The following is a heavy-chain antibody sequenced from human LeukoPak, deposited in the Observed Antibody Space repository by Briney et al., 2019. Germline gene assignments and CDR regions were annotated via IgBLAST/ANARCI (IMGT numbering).Heavy chain of an antibody. Sequence: ASVTVSCKASGYTFTPYYMHWVRQAPGQGLEWMGWINPNSGDTNDAQKFQGRVTMTRDTSISTAYMELSRLTSDDTAVYYCARGRYGLLSGYDYWGQGAMVTVSS. CDR1: GYTFTPYY. V-gene: IGHV1-2*02. D-gene: IGHD3-22*01. CDR2: INPNSGDT. CDR3: ARGRYGLLSGYDY. J-gene: IGHJ4*02.